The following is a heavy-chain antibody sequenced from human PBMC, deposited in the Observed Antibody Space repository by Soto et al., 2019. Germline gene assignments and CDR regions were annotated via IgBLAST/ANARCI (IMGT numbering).Heavy chain of an antibody. CDR1: GFTFSSYA. J-gene: IGHJ6*02. CDR3: ARDGRGYYDFWSGYYRYGMDV. CDR2: ISYDGSNK. Sequence: GGSLRLSCAASGFTFSSYAMHWVRQAPGKGLEWVAVISYDGSNKYYADSVKGRFTISRDNSKNTLYLQMNSLRAEDTAVYYCARDGRGYYDFWSGYYRYGMDVWGQGTTVTVSS. V-gene: IGHV3-30-3*01. D-gene: IGHD3-3*01.